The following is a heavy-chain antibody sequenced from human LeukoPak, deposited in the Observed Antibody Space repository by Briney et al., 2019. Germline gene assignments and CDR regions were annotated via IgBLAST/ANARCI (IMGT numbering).Heavy chain of an antibody. Sequence: ASVKVSCKDSGYTFSSCAINWVRQAPGQGLECMGWIDTKTGNPTYAQGFTGRFVFSLDTSVSTAYLQISSLKAEDTAVYYCAIHPSDSSGYFSYWGQGALVTVSS. CDR2: IDTKTGNP. V-gene: IGHV7-4-1*02. J-gene: IGHJ4*02. CDR1: GYTFSSCA. D-gene: IGHD3-22*01. CDR3: AIHPSDSSGYFSY.